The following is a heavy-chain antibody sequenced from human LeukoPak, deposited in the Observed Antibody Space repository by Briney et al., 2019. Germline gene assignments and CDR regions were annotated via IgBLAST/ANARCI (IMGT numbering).Heavy chain of an antibody. J-gene: IGHJ6*03. D-gene: IGHD5-24*01. Sequence: ASVKVSCKASGYTFTSYGISWVRQAPGQGLEWMGWISAYNGNTNYAQKLQGRVTMTTDTSTSTAYMELRSLRSDDTAVYYCARDGEAVEMATIGGFSYYYYYMDVWGKGTTVTISS. V-gene: IGHV1-18*01. CDR3: ARDGEAVEMATIGGFSYYYYYMDV. CDR1: GYTFTSYG. CDR2: ISAYNGNT.